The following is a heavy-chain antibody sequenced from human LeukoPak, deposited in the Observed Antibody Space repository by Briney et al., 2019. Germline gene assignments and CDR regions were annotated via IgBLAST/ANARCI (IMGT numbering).Heavy chain of an antibody. CDR2: IYIDGSST. J-gene: IGHJ4*02. V-gene: IGHV3-74*01. CDR3: ARGASARQDF. CDR1: GFTFSTYW. D-gene: IGHD2-2*01. Sequence: GGSLRLSCAASGFTFSTYWMHWVRQAPGKGLVWVSRIYIDGSSTNYADSVKGQFTISRDNAKNTLYLQMDGLRADDTAVYYCARGASARQDFWGQGTLVTVSS.